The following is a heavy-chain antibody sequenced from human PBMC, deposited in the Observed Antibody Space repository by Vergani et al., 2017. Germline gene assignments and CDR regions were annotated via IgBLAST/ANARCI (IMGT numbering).Heavy chain of an antibody. V-gene: IGHV1-69*12. D-gene: IGHD3-3*01. Sequence: QVQLVQSGAELKKPGSSVKVSCKASGGTFSSYAISWVRQAPGQGLEWMGGIIPIFGTANYAQKFQGRVTITADESTSTAYMELSSLRSEATAVYYCARARIGSXIFGVVIIRFAFDIWGQGTMVTVSS. CDR1: GGTFSSYA. J-gene: IGHJ3*02. CDR2: IIPIFGTA. CDR3: ARARIGSXIFGVVIIRFAFDI.